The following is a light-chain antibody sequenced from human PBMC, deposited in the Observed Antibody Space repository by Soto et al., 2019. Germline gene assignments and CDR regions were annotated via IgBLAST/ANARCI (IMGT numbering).Light chain of an antibody. CDR2: GAS. Sequence: EIVMTQSPATLSVSPRERATLSCRASQRVGSNLAWYQQRPGQAPRLLIYGASTRATGIPARFSGSGSGTEFTLTISSLQSEDFAVYYCQQYVRSPWTFGQGTKVDIK. V-gene: IGKV3-15*01. CDR3: QQYVRSPWT. CDR1: QRVGSN. J-gene: IGKJ1*01.